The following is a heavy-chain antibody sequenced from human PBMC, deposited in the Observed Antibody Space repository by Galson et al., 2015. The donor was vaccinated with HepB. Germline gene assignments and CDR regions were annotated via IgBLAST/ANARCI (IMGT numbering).Heavy chain of an antibody. J-gene: IGHJ6*02. D-gene: IGHD4-17*01. CDR3: ARDPDYGDQTYYYYGMDV. Sequence: CAISGDSVSSNSAAWNWIRQSPSRGLEWLGRTYYRSKWYNDYAVSVKSRITINPDTSKNQFSLQLNSVTPEDTAVYYCARDPDYGDQTYYYYGMDVWGQGTTVTVSS. V-gene: IGHV6-1*01. CDR2: TYYRSKWYN. CDR1: GDSVSSNSAA.